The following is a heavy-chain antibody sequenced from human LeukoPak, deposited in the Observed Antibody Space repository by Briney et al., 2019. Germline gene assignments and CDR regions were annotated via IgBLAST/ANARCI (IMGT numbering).Heavy chain of an antibody. D-gene: IGHD3/OR15-3a*01. CDR2: IKQDGGEK. CDR1: GFTFGDTW. V-gene: IGHV3-7*03. Sequence: PGGSLRLSCAASGFTFGDTWMNWVRQVPGQGLEWVANIKQDGGEKFYVAFVKGRFTISRDNGKSSLYLQMNSLRAEDTALYYCATSYDMGWLIGYWGQGTLVTVSS. J-gene: IGHJ4*02. CDR3: ATSYDMGWLIGY.